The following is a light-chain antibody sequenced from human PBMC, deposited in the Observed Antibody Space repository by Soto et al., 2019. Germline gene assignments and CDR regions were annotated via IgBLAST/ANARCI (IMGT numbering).Light chain of an antibody. CDR3: QQRSNWPPIT. CDR2: DAS. J-gene: IGKJ5*01. Sequence: EIVLTQSPATLSLFPGERATLSCRASQSVSSSYLAWYQQKPGQAPRLLIYDASNRATGIPARFSGSGSGTDFTLTISSLEPEDFAVYYCQQRSNWPPITFGQGTRLEI. V-gene: IGKV3-11*01. CDR1: QSVSSSY.